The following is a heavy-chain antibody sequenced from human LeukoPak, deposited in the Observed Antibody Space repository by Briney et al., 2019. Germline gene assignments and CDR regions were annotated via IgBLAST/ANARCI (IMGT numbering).Heavy chain of an antibody. D-gene: IGHD3-10*01. Sequence: PGGSLRLSCAASGFTFSDHYMEWVRQAPGKGLEWVGRTRNKANSYTTEYAASVKGRFTISRDDSKNSLYLQMNSLKTEDTAMYYCARDRGAYYFDYWGQGTLVTVSS. CDR2: TRNKANSYTT. CDR1: GFTFSDHY. CDR3: ARDRGAYYFDY. J-gene: IGHJ4*02. V-gene: IGHV3-72*01.